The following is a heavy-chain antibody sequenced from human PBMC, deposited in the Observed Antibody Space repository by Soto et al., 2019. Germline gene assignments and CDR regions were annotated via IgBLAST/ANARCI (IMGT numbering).Heavy chain of an antibody. Sequence: GGSLRLSCAASGFTFTRYSMNWVRQAPGKGLEWVSSISSTTNYIYYADSMKGRFTVSRDNAKNSVYLEMNSLSAEDTAVYYCARESEDLTSNFDFWGQGTLVTVSS. V-gene: IGHV3-21*01. CDR2: ISSTTNYI. J-gene: IGHJ4*02. CDR3: ARESEDLTSNFDF. CDR1: GFTFTRYS.